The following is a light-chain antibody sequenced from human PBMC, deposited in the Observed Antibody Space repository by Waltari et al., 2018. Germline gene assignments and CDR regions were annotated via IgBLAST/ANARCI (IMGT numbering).Light chain of an antibody. J-gene: IGKJ1*01. CDR1: QYISTN. V-gene: IGKV1-39*01. CDR3: HQSHFPTWT. CDR2: DAS. Sequence: EMTQATSSLSATVGDRDTITCRARQYISTNLNWYQHKPGKAPKVLIYDASTLQSGVPSRFSGSGSGTDFTLTIKNLQLEDSATYYCHQSHFPTWTFGQGTKVEIK.